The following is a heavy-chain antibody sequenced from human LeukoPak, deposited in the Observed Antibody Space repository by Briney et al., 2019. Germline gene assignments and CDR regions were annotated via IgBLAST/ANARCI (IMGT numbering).Heavy chain of an antibody. Sequence: SETLSLTCAVYGGSFSGYYWSWIRQPPGKGLEWIGEINHSGSTNYNPSFKSRVTISVDTSKNQFSLKLSSVTAADTAVYYCARGRGSPTMSRDYYYYYGMDVWGQGTTVTVSS. CDR2: INHSGST. D-gene: IGHD1-26*01. J-gene: IGHJ6*02. CDR1: GGSFSGYY. CDR3: ARGRGSPTMSRDYYYYYGMDV. V-gene: IGHV4-34*01.